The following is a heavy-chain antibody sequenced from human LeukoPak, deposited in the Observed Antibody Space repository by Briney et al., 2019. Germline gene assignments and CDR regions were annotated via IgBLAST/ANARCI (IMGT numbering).Heavy chain of an antibody. D-gene: IGHD1-1*01. CDR2: MNPNSGNT. CDR1: GYTFTSYD. CDR3: ARDRKHNWNGLNY. V-gene: IGHV1-8*03. Sequence: GASVKVSCKASGYTFTSYDINWVGQATGQGLEWMGWMNPNSGNTGYAQKFQGGVTITRNTSISTAYMELSSLRSEDTAVYYCARDRKHNWNGLNYWGQGTLVTVSS. J-gene: IGHJ4*02.